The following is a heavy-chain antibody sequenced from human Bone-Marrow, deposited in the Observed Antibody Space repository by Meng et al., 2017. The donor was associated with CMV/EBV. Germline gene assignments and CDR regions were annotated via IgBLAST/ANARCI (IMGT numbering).Heavy chain of an antibody. J-gene: IGHJ4*02. D-gene: IGHD2-2*01. Sequence: GGSLRLSCAASGFTFSSYAMHWVRQAPGKGLEWVAVISYDGSNKYYADSVKGRFTISRDNSKNTLYLQMNSLRAEDTAVYYCARAGSIVVVPAAMNYWGQGPLVTGYS. CDR2: ISYDGSNK. V-gene: IGHV3-30-3*01. CDR1: GFTFSSYA. CDR3: ARAGSIVVVPAAMNY.